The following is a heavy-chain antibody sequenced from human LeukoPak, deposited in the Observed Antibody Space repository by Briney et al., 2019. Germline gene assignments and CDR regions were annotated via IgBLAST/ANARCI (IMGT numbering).Heavy chain of an antibody. V-gene: IGHV3-23*01. CDR1: GFTFSSYS. Sequence: GGSLRLSCAASGFTFSSYSMNWVRQAPGKGLEWVSAISGSGGSTYYADSVKGRFTISRDNSKNTLYLQMNSLRAEDTAVYYCAKDHTDGPIDYWGQGTLVTVSS. CDR2: ISGSGGST. CDR3: AKDHTDGPIDY. J-gene: IGHJ4*02.